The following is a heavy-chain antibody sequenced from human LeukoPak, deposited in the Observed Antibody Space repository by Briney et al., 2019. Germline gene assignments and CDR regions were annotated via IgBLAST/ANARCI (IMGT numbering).Heavy chain of an antibody. CDR3: ARHRDYSISDY. CDR1: GYSISSGYY. Sequence: PSETLSLTCAVSGYSISSGYYWGWIRQPPGQGVEWIWCISHRRSTYYNPSLKSRVTISVDTSKNQFSLKLSSVTAADTAVYYCARHRDYSISDYWGQGTLVTVSS. V-gene: IGHV4-38-2*01. J-gene: IGHJ4*02. D-gene: IGHD6-6*01. CDR2: ISHRRST.